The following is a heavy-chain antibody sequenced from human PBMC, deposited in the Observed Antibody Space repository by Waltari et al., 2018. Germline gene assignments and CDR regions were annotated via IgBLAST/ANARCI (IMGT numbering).Heavy chain of an antibody. CDR1: GFTFSSYA. V-gene: IGHV3-30-3*01. CDR3: ATQWLVRGWFDP. J-gene: IGHJ5*02. Sequence: QVQLVESGGGVVQPGRSLRLSCAASGFTFSSYAMHWVRQAPGKGLEWVAVISYDGSNKYYADSVKGRFTSSRDNSKNSLYLQMNSLRAEDTAVYYCATQWLVRGWFDPWGQGTLVTVSS. D-gene: IGHD6-19*01. CDR2: ISYDGSNK.